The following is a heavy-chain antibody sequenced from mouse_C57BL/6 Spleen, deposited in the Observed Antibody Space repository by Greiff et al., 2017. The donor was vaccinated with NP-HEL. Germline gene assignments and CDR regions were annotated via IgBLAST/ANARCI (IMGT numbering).Heavy chain of an antibody. V-gene: IGHV5-17*01. J-gene: IGHJ4*01. D-gene: IGHD2-2*01. Sequence: DVKLVESGGGLVKPGGSLKLSCAASGFTFSDYGMHWVRQAPEKGLEWVAYISSGSSTIYYADTVKGRFTISRDNAKNTLFLQMTSLRSEDTAMYYCARSWFYYAMDYWGQGTSVTVSS. CDR2: ISSGSSTI. CDR3: ARSWFYYAMDY. CDR1: GFTFSDYG.